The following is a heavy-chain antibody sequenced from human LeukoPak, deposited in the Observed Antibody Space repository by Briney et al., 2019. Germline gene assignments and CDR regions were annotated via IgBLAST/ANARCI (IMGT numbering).Heavy chain of an antibody. CDR2: ISSSSSYI. CDR3: ARGTMFPYYFDF. CDR1: GFTFSSYA. D-gene: IGHD3-10*02. J-gene: IGHJ4*02. V-gene: IGHV3-21*01. Sequence: GGSLRLSCAASGFTFSSYAMHWVRQAPGKGLEWVSFISSSSSYIYYSDSVKGRFTISRDNARNSLYLQMNSLRVEDTAVYYCARGTMFPYYFDFWGQGTLVTVSS.